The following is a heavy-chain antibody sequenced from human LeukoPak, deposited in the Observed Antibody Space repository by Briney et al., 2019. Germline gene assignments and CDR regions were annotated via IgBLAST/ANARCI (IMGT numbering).Heavy chain of an antibody. V-gene: IGHV3-23*01. D-gene: IGHD3-10*01. CDR1: GFTFSNYA. CDR3: AKEARVIWFRECDY. J-gene: IGHJ4*02. Sequence: GGSLRLSCAASGFTFSNYAMSWVRQAPGKGLEWVSVISGSGGSTYEADSVKGRFTISRDNSKNTLYLQMNSLRAEDTAVYYCAKEARVIWFRECDYWGQGTLVTVSS. CDR2: ISGSGGST.